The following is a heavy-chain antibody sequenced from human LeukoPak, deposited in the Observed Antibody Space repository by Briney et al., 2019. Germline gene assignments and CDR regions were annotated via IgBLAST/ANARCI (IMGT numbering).Heavy chain of an antibody. Sequence: TSETLSLTCTVSGGSISSSSYYWGWIRQPPGRGLEWIGSIHYSGSTYFNPSLKSRVTIFVDTSKNQFSLKLSSVTAADTAAYYCARGLDSYDSSGQFVYWGQGTLVTVSS. CDR1: GGSISSSSYY. CDR2: IHYSGST. CDR3: ARGLDSYDSSGQFVY. V-gene: IGHV4-39*01. J-gene: IGHJ4*02. D-gene: IGHD3-22*01.